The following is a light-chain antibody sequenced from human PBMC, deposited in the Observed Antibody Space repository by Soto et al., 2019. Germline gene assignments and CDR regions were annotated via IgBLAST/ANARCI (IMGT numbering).Light chain of an antibody. Sequence: ETMMTQSPYTLSVYLGERATLSCRASQSLRSSLAWYQQKPGQALMLLIYDASTRATGIPARFSGSGSGTDFTLTICSLEPEDFAVYYCQQRSNWPITFGHGTKVDI. V-gene: IGKV3-11*01. CDR3: QQRSNWPIT. CDR1: QSLRSS. J-gene: IGKJ3*01. CDR2: DAS.